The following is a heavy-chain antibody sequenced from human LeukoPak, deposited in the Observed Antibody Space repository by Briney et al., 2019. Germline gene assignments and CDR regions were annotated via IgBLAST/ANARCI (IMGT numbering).Heavy chain of an antibody. D-gene: IGHD3-22*01. CDR3: ARDSYYDSSGYYYF. V-gene: IGHV1-69*05. Sequence: SVEVSCKASGGTFSSYAISWVRQAPGQGLEWMGRIIPIFGTANYAQKFQGRVTITTDESTSTAYMELSSLRSEDTAVYYCARDSYYDSSGYYYFWGQGTLVTVSS. CDR2: IIPIFGTA. J-gene: IGHJ4*02. CDR1: GGTFSSYA.